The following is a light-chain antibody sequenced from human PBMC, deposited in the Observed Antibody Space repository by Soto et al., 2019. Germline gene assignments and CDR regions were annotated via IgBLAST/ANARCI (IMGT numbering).Light chain of an antibody. CDR3: QQRYNWPIT. V-gene: IGKV3-15*01. CDR1: QSVSSN. Sequence: EIVMTQSPATLSVSPGERATLSCRASQSVSSNLAWYQQKPGQAPRLLIYGASTRATGIPARFSGSGSGTEFTLTISILQSEDLSVYYCQQRYNWPITVGQGTRLEIK. J-gene: IGKJ5*01. CDR2: GAS.